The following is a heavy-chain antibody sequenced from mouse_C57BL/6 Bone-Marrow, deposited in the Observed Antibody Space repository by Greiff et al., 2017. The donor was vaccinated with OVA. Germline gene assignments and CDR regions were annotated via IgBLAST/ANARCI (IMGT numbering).Heavy chain of an antibody. V-gene: IGHV1-5*01. CDR1: GYTFTSYW. Sequence: EVQLVESGTVLARPGASVKMSCKTSGYTFTSYWMHWVKQRPGQGLEWIGAIYPGNSDTSYNQKFKGQAKLTAVTCTSTYYMELSSLTYEDSTFYYSTREVNTVKWYLDYWGQGTTLTVSS. J-gene: IGHJ2*01. CDR2: IYPGNSDT. D-gene: IGHD1-1*01. CDR3: TREVNTVKWYLDY.